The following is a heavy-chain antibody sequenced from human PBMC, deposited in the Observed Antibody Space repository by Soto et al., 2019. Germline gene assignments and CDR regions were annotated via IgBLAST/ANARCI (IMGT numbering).Heavy chain of an antibody. CDR2: ISQSGTT. J-gene: IGHJ6*02. CDR1: GASISSDNR. D-gene: IGHD2-15*01. CDR3: AKKVPAALRLYYFFGLDV. V-gene: IGHV4-4*02. Sequence: PSETLSLTCAVSGASISSDNRWTWVRQPPGEGLEWIGEISQSGTTKYNPSLASRVTISVDKSKNQFSLRLTSMTAADTAVYYCAKKVPAALRLYYFFGLDVWGQGTTVT.